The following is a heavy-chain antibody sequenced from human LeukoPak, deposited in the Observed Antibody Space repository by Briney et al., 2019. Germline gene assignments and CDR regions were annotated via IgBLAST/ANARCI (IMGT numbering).Heavy chain of an antibody. D-gene: IGHD3-3*01. V-gene: IGHV4-34*01. CDR1: GGSFSGFY. Sequence: ASETLSLTCAVYGGSFSGFYWNWIRQPPGKGLERIGEIKYSGSTNYNPSLNSRVTISLDTSKNQFSLKLNSVTAADTAVYYCAGRRIKIFGEVIRSRRHWFDPWGQGTLVTVSS. J-gene: IGHJ5*02. CDR2: IKYSGST. CDR3: AGRRIKIFGEVIRSRRHWFDP.